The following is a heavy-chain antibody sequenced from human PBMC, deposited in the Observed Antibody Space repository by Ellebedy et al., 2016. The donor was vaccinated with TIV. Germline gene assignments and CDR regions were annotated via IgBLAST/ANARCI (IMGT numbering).Heavy chain of an antibody. Sequence: LRLXXTVSGGSISSGSYYWSWLRQPAGKGLEWIGRISSGGTSYNPSLRSRVTMSVDTSKNQFSLRLTSVMAADAAVYYCARGHNWFDLWGQGTLVIVSS. CDR1: GGSISSGSYY. J-gene: IGHJ5*02. CDR2: ISSGGT. CDR3: ARGHNWFDL. V-gene: IGHV4-61*02.